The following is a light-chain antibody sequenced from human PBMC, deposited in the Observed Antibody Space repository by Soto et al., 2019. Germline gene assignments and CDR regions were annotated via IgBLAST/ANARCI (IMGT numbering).Light chain of an antibody. CDR2: IDD. V-gene: IGLV1-44*01. CDR3: ESWDDNLKGHV. CDR1: TSNIAGNT. Sequence: QSALTQPPSLSGTPGQRVTISCSGSTSNIAGNTVHWYQHLPETAPKLLIYIDDQRPSGVPDRLSGSKSGTSASLAISGLQSEDEADYYCESWDDNLKGHVFGGGTKLTVL. J-gene: IGLJ3*02.